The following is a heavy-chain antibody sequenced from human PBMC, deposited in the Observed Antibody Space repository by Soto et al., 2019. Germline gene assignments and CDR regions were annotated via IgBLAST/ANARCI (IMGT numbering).Heavy chain of an antibody. V-gene: IGHV3-23*01. CDR2: ISASGGST. J-gene: IGHJ4*02. Sequence: EVQLLESGGGLVQPGGSLRLSCAASGFTFSSYALIWVRQAPGKGLEWLSAISASGGSTYYAGSVKGRFTTSRDNSNNTLYLQMNSLRAEDTAVYYCAKGGKSIAAAGDYWGQGTLVTVSS. CDR3: AKGGKSIAAAGDY. D-gene: IGHD6-13*01. CDR1: GFTFSSYA.